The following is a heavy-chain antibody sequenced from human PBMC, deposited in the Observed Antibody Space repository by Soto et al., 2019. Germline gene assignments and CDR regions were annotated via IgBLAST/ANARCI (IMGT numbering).Heavy chain of an antibody. CDR2: ISWNSGSI. D-gene: IGHD5-12*01. J-gene: IGHJ4*02. Sequence: EVQLVESGGGLVQPGRSLRLSCAASGFTFDDYAMHWVRQAPGKGLEWVSGISWNSGSIGYADSVKGRFTISRDNAKNSLYLQMNSLRAEDTALYYCAKDIERWLQQYYFDYWGQGTLVTVSS. CDR3: AKDIERWLQQYYFDY. CDR1: GFTFDDYA. V-gene: IGHV3-9*01.